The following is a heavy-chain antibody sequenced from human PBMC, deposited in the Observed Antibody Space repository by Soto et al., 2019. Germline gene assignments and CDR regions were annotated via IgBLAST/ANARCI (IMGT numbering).Heavy chain of an antibody. V-gene: IGHV1-24*01. CDR1: GYTLTELS. J-gene: IGHJ2*01. D-gene: IGHD6-19*01. CDR3: ARPATYSSGWYSKAGYFDL. CDR2: FDPEDGET. Sequence: GASVKVSCKVSGYTLTELSMHWVRQAPGKGLEWMGGFDPEDGETIYAQKFQGRVTMTEDTSTDTAYMELSSLRSEDTAVYYCARPATYSSGWYSKAGYFDLWGRGTLVTVS.